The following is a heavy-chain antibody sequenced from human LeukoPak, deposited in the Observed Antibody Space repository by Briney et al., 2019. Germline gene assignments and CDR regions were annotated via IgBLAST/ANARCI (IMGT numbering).Heavy chain of an antibody. D-gene: IGHD3-22*01. CDR1: GYRFSAYW. V-gene: IGHV5-51*01. J-gene: IGHJ4*02. CDR3: GRLDSSVYYIDY. Sequence: GESLKISCKGSGYRFSAYWIAWVRQMPGKGLEWMGIIYPDDSDTRYSPSFQGQVTISADKSISTAYLQWSSLKASDTAMYYCGRLDSSVYYIDYWGQGPLVTVSS. CDR2: IYPDDSDT.